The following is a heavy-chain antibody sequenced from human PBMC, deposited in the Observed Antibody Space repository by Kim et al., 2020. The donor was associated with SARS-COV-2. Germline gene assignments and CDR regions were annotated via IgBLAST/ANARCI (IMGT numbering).Heavy chain of an antibody. CDR3: ARGQVAAAWPL. D-gene: IGHD6-13*01. Sequence: NHNPHLKSRVTISIDTSKNQFSLKVTSITAADTAVYYCARGQVAAAWPLWGQGTLVTVSS. V-gene: IGHV4-34*01. J-gene: IGHJ4*02.